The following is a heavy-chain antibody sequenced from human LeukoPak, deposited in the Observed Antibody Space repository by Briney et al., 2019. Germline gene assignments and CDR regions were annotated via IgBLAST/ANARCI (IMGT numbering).Heavy chain of an antibody. V-gene: IGHV1-46*01. Sequence: ASVKVSCKASGYTFTSYYMHWVRQAPGQGLEWMGIINPSGGSTSYAQKFQGRVTMTRDTSTSTVYMELSSLRSEGPAVYYCVRGYYYYGMDVWGQGTTVTVSS. CDR3: VRGYYYYGMDV. CDR2: INPSGGST. CDR1: GYTFTSYY. J-gene: IGHJ6*02.